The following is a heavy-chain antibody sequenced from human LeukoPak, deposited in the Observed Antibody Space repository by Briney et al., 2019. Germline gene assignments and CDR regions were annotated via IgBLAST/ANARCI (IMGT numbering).Heavy chain of an antibody. CDR3: ARDIEGYYDSSGLRWFDP. D-gene: IGHD3-22*01. J-gene: IGHJ5*02. CDR2: IYYSGST. Sequence: SETLSLTCTVSGGSISSSSYYWGWIRQPPGKGLEWIGSIYYSGSTYYNPSLKSRVTISVDTSKNQFSLKLSSVTAADTAVYYCARDIEGYYDSSGLRWFDPWGQGTLVIVSS. CDR1: GGSISSSSYY. V-gene: IGHV4-39*07.